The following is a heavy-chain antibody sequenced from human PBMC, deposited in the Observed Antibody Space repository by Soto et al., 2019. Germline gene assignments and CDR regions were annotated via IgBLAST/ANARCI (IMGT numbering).Heavy chain of an antibody. D-gene: IGHD5-18*01. V-gene: IGHV4-39*01. CDR1: GGSISSSSYY. CDR3: ARLRYSYGH. Sequence: QLQLQESGPGLVKPSETLSLTCTVSGGSISSSSYYWGWIRQPPGKGLEWIGSIYYSGSTYYNPSHLSRVTIYIDTSKNQFSLKLSSVTAADTAVYYCARLRYSYGHWGQGTLVTVSS. CDR2: IYYSGST. J-gene: IGHJ4*02.